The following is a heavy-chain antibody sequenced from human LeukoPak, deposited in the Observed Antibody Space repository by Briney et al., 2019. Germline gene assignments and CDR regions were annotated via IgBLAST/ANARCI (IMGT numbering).Heavy chain of an antibody. J-gene: IGHJ3*02. CDR1: GFTFSSYE. V-gene: IGHV3-48*03. CDR2: ISSSGSTT. D-gene: IGHD3-10*01. CDR3: ARDRYYGSGDTYDAFDI. Sequence: GGSLRLSCAASGFTFSSYEMNWVRQAPGKGLEWVSYISSSGSTTYYADSVKGRFTISRDNAKNSLYLQMDSLRAGDTAVYYCARDRYYGSGDTYDAFDIWGQGTMVTVSS.